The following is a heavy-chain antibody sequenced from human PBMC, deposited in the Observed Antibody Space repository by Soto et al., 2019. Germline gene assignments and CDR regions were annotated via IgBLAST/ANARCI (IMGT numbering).Heavy chain of an antibody. Sequence: PSETLSLTCTVSGGSVSTGSYYWSWIRQPPGKGLEWIGYISYSGKTNYNPSLKSRVTISKDTSNNQFSLKLSSVTAADTAVYYCARDRGGRRYSYSGMDVGGQGPKVKVSS. CDR1: GGSVSTGSYY. CDR3: ARDRGGRRYSYSGMDV. V-gene: IGHV4-61*01. CDR2: ISYSGKT. J-gene: IGHJ6*02. D-gene: IGHD2-15*01.